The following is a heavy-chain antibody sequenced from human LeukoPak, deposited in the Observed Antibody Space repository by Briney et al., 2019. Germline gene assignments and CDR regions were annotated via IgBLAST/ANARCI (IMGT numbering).Heavy chain of an antibody. J-gene: IGHJ4*02. CDR3: ARFYSSSWYSFFDC. Sequence: ASETLSLTCAVYGGSFSGYYWSWIRQPPGKGLGWIGEINHSGSTNYNPSLKSRVTISVDTSKNQFSLKLSSVTAADTAVYYCARFYSSSWYSFFDCWGQGTLVTVSS. V-gene: IGHV4-34*01. CDR1: GGSFSGYY. D-gene: IGHD6-13*01. CDR2: INHSGST.